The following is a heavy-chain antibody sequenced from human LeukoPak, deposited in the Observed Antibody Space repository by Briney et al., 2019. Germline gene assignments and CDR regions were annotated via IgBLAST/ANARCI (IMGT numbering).Heavy chain of an antibody. CDR2: IHYRGKA. Sequence: SETLSLTCTVSGGSISGNYWTWTRQPPGKGLEWIGQIHYRGKADYNPSLRSRIIISVDTSKNQMFLRLSSVTAADTAVYYCARFGIDYDMDVWGQGTLVTVSS. J-gene: IGHJ4*02. D-gene: IGHD3-22*01. CDR3: ARFGIDYDMDV. CDR1: GGSISGNY. V-gene: IGHV4-59*01.